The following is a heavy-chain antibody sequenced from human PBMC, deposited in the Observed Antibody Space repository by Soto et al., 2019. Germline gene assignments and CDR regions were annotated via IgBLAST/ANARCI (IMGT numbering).Heavy chain of an antibody. CDR2: SSDYSGNT. V-gene: IGHV1-18*01. D-gene: IGHD3-10*01. J-gene: IGHJ6*02. Sequence: QVQLVQSGAEVKRAGASVKVSCKASGYTFSSYGLSRVRQAPGQGLGWMGWSSDYSGNTHYGQKLQGRVIMTTDTSTRTAYMELGSLRSDDTALFFFARPGYYSGSGTYSPPRYYGMDVWGQGTTVAVSS. CDR3: ARPGYYSGSGTYSPPRYYGMDV. CDR1: GYTFSSYG.